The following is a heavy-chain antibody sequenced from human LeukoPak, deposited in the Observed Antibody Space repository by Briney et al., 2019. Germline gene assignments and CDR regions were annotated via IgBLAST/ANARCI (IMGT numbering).Heavy chain of an antibody. J-gene: IGHJ4*02. Sequence: GGSLRLSCTASAFTFSSYAMSWVRRAPGKGLEWVSTITASGAGTYCADSVKGRFTISRDNSRNSVYLQMNSLRAEDTAIYYCARDYADYVGYFFFDYWGQGTLVTVSS. CDR2: ITASGAGT. CDR3: ARDYADYVGYFFFDY. V-gene: IGHV3-23*01. D-gene: IGHD4-17*01. CDR1: AFTFSSYA.